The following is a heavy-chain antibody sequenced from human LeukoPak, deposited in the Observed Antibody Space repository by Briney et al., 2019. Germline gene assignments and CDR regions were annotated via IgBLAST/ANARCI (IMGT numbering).Heavy chain of an antibody. V-gene: IGHV1-8*01. CDR1: GYTFTSYD. Sequence: ASVKVSCKASGYTFTSYDINWVRQATGQGLEWMGWMNPNSGNTGYAQKFQGRVTMTRNTSISTAYMELSSLRSEDTAVYYCAIGKLTGPYFDYWGQGTLVTVSS. CDR3: AIGKLTGPYFDY. CDR2: MNPNSGNT. D-gene: IGHD1-20*01. J-gene: IGHJ4*02.